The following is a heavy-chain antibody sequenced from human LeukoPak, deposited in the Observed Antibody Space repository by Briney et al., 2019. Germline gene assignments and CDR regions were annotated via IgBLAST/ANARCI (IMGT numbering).Heavy chain of an antibody. CDR3: APQQAYSPYNWFDP. CDR2: IHPDGSIT. CDR1: RFTISKYW. D-gene: IGHD5-12*01. V-gene: IGHV3-74*03. J-gene: IGHJ5*01. Sequence: PGGSLRLSCVGSRFTISKYWMHWVRQAPGTGLAWVSRIHPDGSITTYADSVKGRFTISRDNAENTLYLQMNSLRAEDTGVYYCAPQQAYSPYNWFDPWGQGTLVTVSS.